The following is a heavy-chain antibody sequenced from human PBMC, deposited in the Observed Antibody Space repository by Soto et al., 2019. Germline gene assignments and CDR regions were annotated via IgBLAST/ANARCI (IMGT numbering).Heavy chain of an antibody. V-gene: IGHV4-4*07. Sequence: QVQLQESGPGLVKPSETLSLTCAVSGGSISNYYWSWIRQPAGKGLEWIGRFYASGYTNYNPSLKSRVTMSLDISKNQFSLRLSSVTAADTAVYYCARGNQVATSDYWGQGTLVTVSS. CDR2: FYASGYT. CDR1: GGSISNYY. CDR3: ARGNQVATSDY. J-gene: IGHJ4*02.